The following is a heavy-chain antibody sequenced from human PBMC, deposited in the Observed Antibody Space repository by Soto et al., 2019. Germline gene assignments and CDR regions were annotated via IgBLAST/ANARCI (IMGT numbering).Heavy chain of an antibody. D-gene: IGHD6-6*01. CDR1: GFTFSNNA. Sequence: PGGSLRLSCVGSGFTFSNNAMTWVRQAPGKGLEWVSTISGSGRSTYYADSVKGRFTISRDNSKNTLYLQLNSLRAEDTAIYYCAKRGAGSSSSPGYYDCWGQGTLVTVSS. CDR2: ISGSGRST. V-gene: IGHV3-23*01. J-gene: IGHJ4*02. CDR3: AKRGAGSSSSPGYYDC.